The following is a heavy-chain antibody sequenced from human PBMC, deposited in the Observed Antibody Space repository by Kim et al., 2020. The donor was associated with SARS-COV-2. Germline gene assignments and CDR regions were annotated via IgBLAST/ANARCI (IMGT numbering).Heavy chain of an antibody. J-gene: IGHJ3*02. V-gene: IGHV3-9*01. CDR1: GFTFDDYA. Sequence: GGSLRLSCAASGFTFDDYAMHWVRQAPGKGLEWVSGISWNSGSIGYADSVKGRFTISRDNAKNSLYLQMNSLRAEDTALYYCAKDCRAFRGLKAFDIWGQGTMVTVSS. D-gene: IGHD3-10*01. CDR3: AKDCRAFRGLKAFDI. CDR2: ISWNSGSI.